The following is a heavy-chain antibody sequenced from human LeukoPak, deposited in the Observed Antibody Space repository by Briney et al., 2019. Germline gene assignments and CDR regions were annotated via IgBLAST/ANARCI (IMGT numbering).Heavy chain of an antibody. CDR1: GYTFTSYA. CDR3: ARANVKVAATVYYYYGMDV. Sequence: GGSLRLSCAASGYTFTSYAMHWVRQAPGQRLEWMGWINAGNGNTKYSQKFQGRVTITRDTSASTAYMELSSLRSEDTAVYYCARANVKVAATVYYYYGMDVWGQGTTVTVSS. V-gene: IGHV1-3*01. D-gene: IGHD2-15*01. CDR2: INAGNGNT. J-gene: IGHJ6*02.